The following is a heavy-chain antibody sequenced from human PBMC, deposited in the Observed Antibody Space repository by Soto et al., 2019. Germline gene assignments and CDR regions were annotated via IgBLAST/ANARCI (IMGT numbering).Heavy chain of an antibody. D-gene: IGHD3-10*01. CDR1: GGSIDRSNYY. CDR3: ARHFVAVVIKGWGY. CDR2: THYNGNA. J-gene: IGHJ4*02. Sequence: SETLSLTCNVSGGSIDRSNYYWDWLRQPPGKGLEWIGTTHYNGNAYYNPSLKSRVSMSVDTSKNQFSLKLVSVTAADTAVYYCARHFVAVVIKGWGYWGQGTLVTVSS. V-gene: IGHV4-39*01.